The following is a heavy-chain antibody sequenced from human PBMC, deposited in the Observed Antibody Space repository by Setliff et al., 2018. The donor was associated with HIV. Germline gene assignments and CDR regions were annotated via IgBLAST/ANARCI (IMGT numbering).Heavy chain of an antibody. CDR3: ARVDDDYVWARTYFDY. CDR1: GFTFSGYW. Sequence: GGSLRLSCAASGFTFSGYWMHWVRQSPGRGLLGVAHIKGDGSITKYADSVKGRFTISRDNAKNTLYLQMSSLRADDTAVYYCARVDDDYVWARTYFDYWGQGSLVTVS. V-gene: IGHV3-74*03. D-gene: IGHD3-16*01. J-gene: IGHJ4*02. CDR2: IKGDGSIT.